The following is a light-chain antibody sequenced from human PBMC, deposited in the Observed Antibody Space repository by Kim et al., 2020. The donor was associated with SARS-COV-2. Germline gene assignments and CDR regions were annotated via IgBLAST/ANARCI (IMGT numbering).Light chain of an antibody. CDR1: QCIRIS. J-gene: IGKJ5*01. V-gene: IGKV3-15*01. CDR3: QQYAYWRA. CDR2: GSS. Sequence: VSTRERPTLSFRANQCIRISLVWYQQEPGQAPRVHIYGSSARATGIPASFCLNVSGTEFTLTISNLQSEDFAVYFCQQYAYWRAFGQGTRLDIK.